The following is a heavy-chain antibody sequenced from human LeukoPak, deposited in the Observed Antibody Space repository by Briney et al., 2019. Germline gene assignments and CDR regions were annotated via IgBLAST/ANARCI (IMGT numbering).Heavy chain of an antibody. CDR2: INSDGSST. Sequence: GGSLRLSCAASGFKFSDHYIDWVRQAPGKGLVWVSRINSDGSSTNYADSVKGRFTISRDNAKNTLYLQMNSLRAEDTAVYYCARGTTTATTGWYFDLWGRGTLVTVSS. V-gene: IGHV3-74*01. CDR1: GFKFSDHY. CDR3: ARGTTTATTGWYFDL. D-gene: IGHD4-17*01. J-gene: IGHJ2*01.